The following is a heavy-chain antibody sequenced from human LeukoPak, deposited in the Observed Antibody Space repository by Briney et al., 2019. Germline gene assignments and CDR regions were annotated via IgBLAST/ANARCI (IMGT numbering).Heavy chain of an antibody. CDR3: ARTGYSGYAGTKNFDY. J-gene: IGHJ4*02. CDR1: GYTFTGYY. Sequence: GASVKVSCKASGYTFTGYYMHWVRQAPGQGLEWMGWNNPNSGGTNYAQKFQGRVTMTRGTSISTAYMELSRLRSDDTAVYYCARTGYSGYAGTKNFDYWGQGTLVTVSS. CDR2: NNPNSGGT. D-gene: IGHD5-12*01. V-gene: IGHV1-2*02.